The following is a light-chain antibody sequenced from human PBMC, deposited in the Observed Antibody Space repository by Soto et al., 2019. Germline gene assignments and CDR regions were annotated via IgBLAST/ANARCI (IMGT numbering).Light chain of an antibody. CDR2: AAS. J-gene: IGKJ1*01. V-gene: IGKV1-39*01. CDR3: HQTDSIPET. Sequence: DLQMTQSPSSLSASVGDTVTITCRASQSISLFLNWYQQKPGKAPKLLIYAASSLQSGVPSRCSGNGAGTDFTLTISSLQPEDVATYDCHQTDSIPETCGQGPKVEIK. CDR1: QSISLF.